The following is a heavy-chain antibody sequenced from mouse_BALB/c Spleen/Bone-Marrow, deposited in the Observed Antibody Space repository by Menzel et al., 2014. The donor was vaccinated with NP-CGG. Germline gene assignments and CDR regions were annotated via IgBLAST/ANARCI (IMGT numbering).Heavy chain of an antibody. V-gene: IGHV14-3*02. CDR2: IDPANGNT. CDR1: GFNIKDTY. CDR3: ARWEYYAMDY. Sequence: ESGAELVKPGASVKLSCTASGFNIKDTYLHWVKQRPEQGLDWVGRIDPANGNTKYDPKFQGKATITADTSSNTAYLQLSSLTSEDTAVYYCARWEYYAMDYWGQGTSVTVSS. J-gene: IGHJ4*01. D-gene: IGHD4-1*01.